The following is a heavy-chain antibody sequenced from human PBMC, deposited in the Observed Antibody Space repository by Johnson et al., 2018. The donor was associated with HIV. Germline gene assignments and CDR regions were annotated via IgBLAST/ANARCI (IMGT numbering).Heavy chain of an antibody. Sequence: MQLVESGGGVVRPGGSLRLSCAASGFTFDDYGMTWVRQAPGKGLEWVSRINWNGAITAYADSVKGRFTISRDNAKNTLYLQMGSLRAEDTAVYYCAREVGNAGAFDIWGQGTMVTVSS. J-gene: IGHJ3*02. CDR1: GFTFDDYG. CDR2: INWNGAIT. D-gene: IGHD1-26*01. CDR3: AREVGNAGAFDI. V-gene: IGHV3-20*04.